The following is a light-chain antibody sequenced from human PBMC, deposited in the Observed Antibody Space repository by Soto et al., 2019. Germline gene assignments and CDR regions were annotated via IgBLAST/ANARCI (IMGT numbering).Light chain of an antibody. CDR3: QQCDRSPWT. V-gene: IGKV3-20*01. CDR2: GAS. Sequence: EIVLTQSPGTLSLSPGERATLSCRAGQGVRSNFLAWYQQKPGQAPRLLIYGASSRATGIPDRFSGSGSGTDFTLTISSLEPEDFAVYYCQQCDRSPWTFGQGTKVDI. CDR1: QGVRSNF. J-gene: IGKJ1*01.